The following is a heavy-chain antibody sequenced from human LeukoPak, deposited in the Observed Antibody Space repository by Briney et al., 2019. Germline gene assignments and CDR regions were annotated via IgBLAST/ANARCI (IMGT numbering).Heavy chain of an antibody. Sequence: ASVKVSCKASGYTFTSYGISWVRQAPGQGLEWMGWISAYNGNTNYAQKLQGRVTMTTDTSTSTAYMELRSLRSDDTAVYYCARRAMTTVTTLGFDYWGQGTLVTVSS. D-gene: IGHD4-17*01. V-gene: IGHV1-18*01. CDR1: GYTFTSYG. J-gene: IGHJ4*02. CDR2: ISAYNGNT. CDR3: ARRAMTTVTTLGFDY.